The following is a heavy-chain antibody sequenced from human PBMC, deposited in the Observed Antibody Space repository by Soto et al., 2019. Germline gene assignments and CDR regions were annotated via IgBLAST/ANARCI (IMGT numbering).Heavy chain of an antibody. Sequence: QVQLQESGPGLVKPSQTLSLTCTVSGGSISSGDYYWSWIRQPPGKGLEWIGYIYYSGSTYYTPSLKSRVTISVDTSPNQFSLKLSSVTTADTAVYYCAREMLRLGELSPSPFDYWGQGTLVTVSS. D-gene: IGHD3-16*02. CDR2: IYYSGST. V-gene: IGHV4-30-4*01. J-gene: IGHJ4*02. CDR3: AREMLRLGELSPSPFDY. CDR1: GGSISSGDYY.